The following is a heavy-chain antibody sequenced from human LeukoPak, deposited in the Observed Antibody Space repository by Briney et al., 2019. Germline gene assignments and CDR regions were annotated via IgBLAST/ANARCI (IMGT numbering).Heavy chain of an antibody. V-gene: IGHV4-59*01. J-gene: IGHJ3*02. CDR1: GGSISSYY. Sequence: SETLSLTCTVSGGSISSYYWSWIRQPPGKGLEWIGYIYYSGSTNYNPSLKIRVTISVDTSKNQFSLKLSSVTAADTAVYYCASDILTGWGLDAFDIWGQGTMVTVSS. CDR3: ASDILTGWGLDAFDI. CDR2: IYYSGST. D-gene: IGHD3-9*01.